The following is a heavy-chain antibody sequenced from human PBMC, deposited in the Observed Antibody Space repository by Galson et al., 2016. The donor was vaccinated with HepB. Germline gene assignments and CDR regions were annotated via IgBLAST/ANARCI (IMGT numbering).Heavy chain of an antibody. CDR1: GFNFDDYA. Sequence: SLRLSCAASGFNFDDYAMNWVRQAPGKGLEWVAGLSWNGVTSAYADSVKGRFTISRDNGENSLYLQMQSLRPEDTALYFCAKAQGGSIWWYTLDVWGHGTTVTVSS. V-gene: IGHV3-9*01. D-gene: IGHD2-15*01. J-gene: IGHJ6*02. CDR3: AKAQGGSIWWYTLDV. CDR2: LSWNGVTS.